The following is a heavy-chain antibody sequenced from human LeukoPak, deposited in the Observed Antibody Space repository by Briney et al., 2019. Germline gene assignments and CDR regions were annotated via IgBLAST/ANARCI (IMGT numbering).Heavy chain of an antibody. CDR3: AKDTSIGKYCTNGVCSPFDY. Sequence: PGGSLRLSCAGSGFTFSIYAMRWVRQAPGQGLEWVSVISNSGDYTSYADSVRGRLTISRDNSRNTLYLQMISLRPEDTAVYYCAKDTSIGKYCTNGVCSPFDYWGQGTLVTVSS. V-gene: IGHV3-23*01. D-gene: IGHD2-8*01. CDR2: ISNSGDYT. J-gene: IGHJ4*02. CDR1: GFTFSIYA.